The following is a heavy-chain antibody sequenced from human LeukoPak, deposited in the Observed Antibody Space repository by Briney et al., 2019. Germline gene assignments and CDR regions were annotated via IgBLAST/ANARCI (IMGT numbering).Heavy chain of an antibody. CDR2: ISDGGDT. J-gene: IGHJ4*02. Sequence: GGSLRLSCAASGFTFSYYAMSWVRQAPGRGLEWVSVISDGGDTSYADCGKGRFTISRDNSKNTVYLQMNSLRADDTAVYYCAKTDCTSSSCYTIDSWGQGTLVTVSS. CDR3: AKTDCTSSSCYTIDS. CDR1: GFTFSYYA. D-gene: IGHD2-2*02. V-gene: IGHV3-23*01.